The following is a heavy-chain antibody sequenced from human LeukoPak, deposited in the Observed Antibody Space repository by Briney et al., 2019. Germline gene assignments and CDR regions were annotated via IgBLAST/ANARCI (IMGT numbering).Heavy chain of an antibody. J-gene: IGHJ5*02. V-gene: IGHV3-30*02. Sequence: GGSLRLSCAASGFTFSSYSMNWVRQAPGKGLEWVAFIRYDGSNKYYADSVKGRFTISRDNSKNTLYLQMNSLRTEDTAVYYCAKGPYQLLRGHWFDPWGQGTLVTVSS. D-gene: IGHD2-2*01. CDR2: IRYDGSNK. CDR1: GFTFSSYS. CDR3: AKGPYQLLRGHWFDP.